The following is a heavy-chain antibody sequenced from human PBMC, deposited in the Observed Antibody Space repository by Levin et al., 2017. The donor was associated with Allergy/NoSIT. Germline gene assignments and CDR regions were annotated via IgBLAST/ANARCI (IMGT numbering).Heavy chain of an antibody. Sequence: ASVKVSCKISGNTHTELSKHWVRQAPGRGLEWMGGVDPENGDIIYAEKFQGRVTMTEDPSTDPGYMELRSLTFEDTAVYYCAKLVGGSFLHWFDPWGQGTLVTVSS. CDR2: VDPENGDI. CDR1: GNTHTELS. J-gene: IGHJ5*02. CDR3: AKLVGGSFLHWFDP. D-gene: IGHD1-26*01. V-gene: IGHV1-24*01.